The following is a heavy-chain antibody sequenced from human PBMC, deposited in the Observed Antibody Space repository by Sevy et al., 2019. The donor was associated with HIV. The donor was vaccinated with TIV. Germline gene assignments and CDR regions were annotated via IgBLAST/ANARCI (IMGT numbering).Heavy chain of an antibody. CDR3: VRLSLSRGVTTGSYYFDY. J-gene: IGHJ4*02. V-gene: IGHV4-39*01. CDR2: IYYSGST. D-gene: IGHD1-1*01. Sequence: SETLSLTCTVSGGSISSSSYYWGWIRQPPGKGLEWIAIIYYSGSTYYNPSLKSRVSIFIDTSKNQFSLKLSPVTAADTALYYCVRLSLSRGVTTGSYYFDYWGQGTLVTVSS. CDR1: GGSISSSSYY.